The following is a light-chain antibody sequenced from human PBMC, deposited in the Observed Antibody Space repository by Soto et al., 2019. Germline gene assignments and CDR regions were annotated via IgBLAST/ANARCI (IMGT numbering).Light chain of an antibody. Sequence: IQMTQSPSTLSASVVYRVTITFRASQSISSYLNWYQQKPGKAPKLLIYAASSLQSGVPSRFSGSGSGTDFTPTISSLQPEDFATYYCQQSYSTLKTFGQGTKVDIK. CDR3: QQSYSTLKT. CDR1: QSISSY. J-gene: IGKJ1*01. CDR2: AAS. V-gene: IGKV1-39*01.